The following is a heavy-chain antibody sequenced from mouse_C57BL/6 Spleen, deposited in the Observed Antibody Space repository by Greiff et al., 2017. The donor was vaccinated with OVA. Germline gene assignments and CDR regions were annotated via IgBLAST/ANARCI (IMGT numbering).Heavy chain of an antibody. J-gene: IGHJ2*01. D-gene: IGHD1-1*01. CDR3: ARRAYGSFDY. CDR2: IDPSDSYT. V-gene: IGHV1-69*01. Sequence: QVQLQQPGAELVMPGASVKLSCKASGYTFTSYWMHWVKQRPGQGLEWIGEIDPSDSYTNYNQKFKGKSTLTVDKSSSTAYMQLSSLTSEDSAVYYCARRAYGSFDYWGQGTTLTVSS. CDR1: GYTFTSYW.